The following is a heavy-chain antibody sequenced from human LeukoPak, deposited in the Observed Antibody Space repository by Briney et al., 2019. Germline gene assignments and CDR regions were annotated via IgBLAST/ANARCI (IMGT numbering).Heavy chain of an antibody. CDR1: GFTFSSYS. Sequence: GGSLRLSCAASGFTFSSYSMNWVRQAPGKGLEWVSSISSSSSYIYYADSVKGRFTISRDNAKNSLYLQMNSLRAEDTAVYYCARAGGYEKNWFDPWGQGTLVTVSS. CDR3: ARAGGYEKNWFDP. CDR2: ISSSSSYI. J-gene: IGHJ5*02. V-gene: IGHV3-21*04. D-gene: IGHD5-12*01.